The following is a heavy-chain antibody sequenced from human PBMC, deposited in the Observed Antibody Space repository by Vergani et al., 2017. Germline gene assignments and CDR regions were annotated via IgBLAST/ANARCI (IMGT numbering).Heavy chain of an antibody. J-gene: IGHJ5*02. D-gene: IGHD1-26*01. CDR2: IYYSGST. V-gene: IGHV4-61*10. Sequence: QVQLQESGPGLVKPSETLSLTCTVSGGSVSSGSYYWSWIRQPAGKGLEGIGYIYYSGSTNYNPSLKSRVTISVDTSKNQFSLKLSSVTAADTAVYYCARAIVGIVNGFDPWGQGTLVTVSS. CDR1: GGSVSSGSYY. CDR3: ARAIVGIVNGFDP.